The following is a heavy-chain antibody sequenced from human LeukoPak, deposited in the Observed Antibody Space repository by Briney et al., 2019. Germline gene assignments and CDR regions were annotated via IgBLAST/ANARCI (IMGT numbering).Heavy chain of an antibody. D-gene: IGHD2-15*01. V-gene: IGHV4-34*01. CDR2: INHSGST. J-gene: IGHJ5*02. Sequence: PSETLSLTCAVYGGSFSGYYWSWIRQPPGKGLEWIGEINHSGSTNYNPSLKSRVTISVDTSKNQFSLKLSSVTAADTAVYYCARARTGWIVVVVAARGGGDWFDPWGQGTLVTVSS. CDR1: GGSFSGYY. CDR3: ARARTGWIVVVVAARGGGDWFDP.